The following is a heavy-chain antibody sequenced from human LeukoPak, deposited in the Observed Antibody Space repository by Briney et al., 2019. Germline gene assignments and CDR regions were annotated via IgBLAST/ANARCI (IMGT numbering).Heavy chain of an antibody. J-gene: IGHJ1*01. V-gene: IGHV3-33*01. CDR2: IWYDGSNK. CDR3: ASPPTPSAEYFQH. D-gene: IGHD2-2*01. Sequence: PGRSLRLSCAASGFTFSSYGMHWVRQAPGKGLEWVAVIWYDGSNKYYADSVKGRFTISRDNSKNTLYLQMNSLRAEDTAVYYCASPPTPSAEYFQHWGQGTLVTVSS. CDR1: GFTFSSYG.